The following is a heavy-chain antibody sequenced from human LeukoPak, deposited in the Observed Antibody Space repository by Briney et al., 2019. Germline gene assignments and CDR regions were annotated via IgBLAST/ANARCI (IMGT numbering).Heavy chain of an antibody. Sequence: GGSLRLSCAASGFTFSNAWMSWVRQAPGKGLEWVGRIKSKTDGGTTDYAAPVKGRFTISRDDSKNTLYLQMNSLKTEDTAVYYCTTTGAYQLPNDAFDIWGQGTMVTVSS. V-gene: IGHV3-15*01. D-gene: IGHD2-2*01. CDR3: TTTGAYQLPNDAFDI. CDR1: GFTFSNAW. CDR2: IKSKTDGGTT. J-gene: IGHJ3*02.